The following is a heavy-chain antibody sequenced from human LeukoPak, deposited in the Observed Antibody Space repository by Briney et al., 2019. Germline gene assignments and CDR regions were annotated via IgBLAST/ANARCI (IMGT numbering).Heavy chain of an antibody. CDR3: ATIAVAGTVDY. CDR1: GFTFSNYA. D-gene: IGHD6-19*01. J-gene: IGHJ4*02. Sequence: GGSLRLSCAASGFTFSNYAMRWVRQAPGKGLEWVSGISGSGDSTYYADSVKGRFTISRDNSKNTLYLQMNSLRAEDTAVYYCATIAVAGTVDYWGQGTLVTVSS. CDR2: ISGSGDST. V-gene: IGHV3-23*01.